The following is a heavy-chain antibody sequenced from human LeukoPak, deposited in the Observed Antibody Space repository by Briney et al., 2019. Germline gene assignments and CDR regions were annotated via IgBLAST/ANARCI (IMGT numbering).Heavy chain of an antibody. J-gene: IGHJ5*02. CDR1: GGTFSSYG. D-gene: IGHD5-18*01. CDR3: ARADTATGWFDP. Sequence: ASVKVSCKASGGTFSSYGISWVRQAPGQGLEWMGWISAYNGNTNYAQKLQGRVTMTTDTSTSTAYMELRSLRSDDTAVYYCARADTATGWFDPWGQGTLVTVSS. CDR2: ISAYNGNT. V-gene: IGHV1-18*01.